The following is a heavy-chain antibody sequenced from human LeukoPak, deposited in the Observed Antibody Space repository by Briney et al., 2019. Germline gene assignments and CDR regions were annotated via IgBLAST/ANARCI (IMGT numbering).Heavy chain of an antibody. Sequence: SQTLSLTCAISGDSVSSNSATWNWIRQSPWRGLKWLGRTYYRSKWSNDYAGSVKSRIIIKPDTSKLQFSLQLNSVTPEDTAVYYCVRDNKGIAVSVAFDIWGQGTMVTVSS. J-gene: IGHJ3*02. CDR3: VRDNKGIAVSVAFDI. D-gene: IGHD6-19*01. CDR2: TYYRSKWSN. V-gene: IGHV6-1*01. CDR1: GDSVSSNSAT.